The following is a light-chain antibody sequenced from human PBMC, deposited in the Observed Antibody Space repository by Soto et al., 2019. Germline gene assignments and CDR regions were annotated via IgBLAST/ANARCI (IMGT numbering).Light chain of an antibody. V-gene: IGKV1-5*01. Sequence: DIQLTQSPSTLSASVGDRVTITCRASQSVTTWVAWYQQKPGKAPKLLIYGASSLESGVPSRFSASGSGTDFTLTISSLQPGDFASYYCQQYKSYSRTFGQGTKVEIK. CDR3: QQYKSYSRT. J-gene: IGKJ1*01. CDR1: QSVTTW. CDR2: GAS.